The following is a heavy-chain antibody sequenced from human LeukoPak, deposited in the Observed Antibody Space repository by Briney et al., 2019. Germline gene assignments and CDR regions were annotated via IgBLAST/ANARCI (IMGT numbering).Heavy chain of an antibody. D-gene: IGHD4-23*01. CDR3: ARDPPVYGGNSGARFDY. J-gene: IGHJ4*02. Sequence: SVKVSCKASGGTFGGGDSNTYAINWVRQAHGQGLEWMGRIIPILGIANYAQKFQGRVTITADKSTSTGYMELSSLRSEDTAVYYCARDPPVYGGNSGARFDYWGQGTLVTVSS. V-gene: IGHV1-69*04. CDR1: GGTFGGGDSNTYA. CDR2: IIPILGIA.